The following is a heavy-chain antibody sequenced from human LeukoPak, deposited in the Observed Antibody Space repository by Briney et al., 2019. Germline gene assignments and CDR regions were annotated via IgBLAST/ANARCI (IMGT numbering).Heavy chain of an antibody. CDR2: IIPIFGTA. CDR3: AKCIAVVGHDAFDI. CDR1: GGTFSSYA. V-gene: IGHV1-69*13. Sequence: SVKVSCKASGGTFSSYAISWVRQAPGQGLEWMGGIIPIFGTANYAQKFQGRVTITADESTSTAYMELSSLRSEDTAVYYCAKCIAVVGHDAFDIWGQGTMVTVSS. J-gene: IGHJ3*02. D-gene: IGHD6-19*01.